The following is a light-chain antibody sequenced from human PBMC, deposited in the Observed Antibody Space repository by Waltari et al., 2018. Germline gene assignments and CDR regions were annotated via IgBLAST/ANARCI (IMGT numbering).Light chain of an antibody. CDR1: QSVFYSPYNQNC. J-gene: IGKJ1*01. CDR3: QQYYSSPWT. V-gene: IGKV4-1*01. CDR2: WAS. Sequence: DIVMTQSPDSLAVSLGERATIKCKSSQSVFYSPYNQNCLAWYQQKPGQPPELLFYWASTRESGVPDRFSGSGSGTDFTLTISSLQAEDVAFYYCQQYYSSPWTFGQWTKVEVK.